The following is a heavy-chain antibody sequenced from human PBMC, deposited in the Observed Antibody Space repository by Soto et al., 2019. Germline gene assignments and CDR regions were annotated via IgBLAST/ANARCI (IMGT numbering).Heavy chain of an antibody. CDR1: GGSISSSSYY. CDR2: IYYSGST. D-gene: IGHD2-2*01. Sequence: PSETLCLTCTVSGGSISSSSYYWGWIRQPPGKGLEWIGSIYYSGSTYYNPSLKSRVTISVDTSKNKFSLKLSSVTAADTAVYYCVRRPTSATAFAYWGQLPLLSVS. CDR3: VRRPTSATAFAY. V-gene: IGHV4-39*01. J-gene: IGHJ4*02.